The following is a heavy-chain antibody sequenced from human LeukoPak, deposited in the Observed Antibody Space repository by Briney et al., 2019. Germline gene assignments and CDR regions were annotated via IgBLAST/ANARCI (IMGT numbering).Heavy chain of an antibody. J-gene: IGHJ4*02. V-gene: IGHV4-4*07. CDR2: MSISGNT. CDR1: GGSISSHY. CDR3: ARPSTGSYVYFDF. Sequence: PSETLSLTCTISGGSISSHYYSWIRQPPGKGLEWIGRMSISGNTTYNPALTSRVIISVDQSKNQFSLKQSSVPGADTAMYYCARPSTGSYVYFDFWGQGTLVTVSS. D-gene: IGHD2-8*02.